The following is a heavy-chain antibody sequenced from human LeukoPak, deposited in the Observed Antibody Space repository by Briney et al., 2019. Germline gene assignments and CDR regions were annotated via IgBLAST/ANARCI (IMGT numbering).Heavy chain of an antibody. CDR2: ISSNGGST. CDR3: ARASPFGELLFHY. D-gene: IGHD3-10*01. CDR1: GFTFSSYA. J-gene: IGHJ4*02. Sequence: QPGGSLRLSCAASGFTFSSYAMHWVRQAPGKGLEYVSAISSNGGSTYYANSVKGRFTISRDNSKNTLYLQMGSLRAEDMAVYYCARASPFGELLFHYWGQGTLVTVSS. V-gene: IGHV3-64*01.